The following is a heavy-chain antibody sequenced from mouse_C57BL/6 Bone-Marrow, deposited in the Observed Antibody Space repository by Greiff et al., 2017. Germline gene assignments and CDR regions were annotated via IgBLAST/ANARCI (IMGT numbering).Heavy chain of an antibody. D-gene: IGHD1-1*01. CDR3: AGGYYYGRSPLAY. J-gene: IGHJ3*01. Sequence: QVQLQQPGAELVKPGASVKMSCKASGYTFTSYWITWVKQRPGQGLEWIGDIYPGRGSTNYNEKFKSKATLTVDTSSSTAYMQLSSLTSEDSCVYYCAGGYYYGRSPLAYWGQGTLVTVAA. CDR2: IYPGRGST. V-gene: IGHV1-55*01. CDR1: GYTFTSYW.